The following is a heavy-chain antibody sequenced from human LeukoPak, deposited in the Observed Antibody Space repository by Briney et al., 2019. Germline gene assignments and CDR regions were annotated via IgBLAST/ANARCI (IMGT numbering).Heavy chain of an antibody. V-gene: IGHV1-18*01. J-gene: IGHJ4*02. Sequence: ASVKVSCKASGYTFTSYGISWVRQAPGQGLEWMGWISAYNGNTNYAQKLQGRVTMTTDTSTGTAYMELRSLRSEDTAVYYCARPSTMVRGQVFDYWGQGTLVTVSS. CDR2: ISAYNGNT. CDR3: ARPSTMVRGQVFDY. D-gene: IGHD3-10*01. CDR1: GYTFTSYG.